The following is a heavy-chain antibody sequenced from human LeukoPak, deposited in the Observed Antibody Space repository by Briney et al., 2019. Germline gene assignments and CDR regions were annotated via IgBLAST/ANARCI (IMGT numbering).Heavy chain of an antibody. Sequence: GASVKVSCKASGYTFTSYYMHWVRQAPGQGLEWMGIINPSGGSTSYAQKFQGRVTMTRDTSTSTVYMELSSLRSKDTAVYYCARGPRITMIRGGQWYYYMDVWGKGTTVTISS. CDR2: INPSGGST. CDR1: GYTFTSYY. J-gene: IGHJ6*03. V-gene: IGHV1-46*01. D-gene: IGHD3-10*01. CDR3: ARGPRITMIRGGQWYYYMDV.